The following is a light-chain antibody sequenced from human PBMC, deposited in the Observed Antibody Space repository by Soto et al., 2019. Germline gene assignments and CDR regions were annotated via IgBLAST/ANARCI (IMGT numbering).Light chain of an antibody. CDR2: EVV. Sequence: SGSPGQSVTISCTGTKSDIGVYDFVSWYQHHPGKAPRLIIYEVVQRPSGVPDRFSGSKSGNTASLTVSGLQAADEADYFCKSYAGSNTYVFGSGTKVTVL. J-gene: IGLJ1*01. CDR1: KSDIGVYDF. CDR3: KSYAGSNTYV. V-gene: IGLV2-8*01.